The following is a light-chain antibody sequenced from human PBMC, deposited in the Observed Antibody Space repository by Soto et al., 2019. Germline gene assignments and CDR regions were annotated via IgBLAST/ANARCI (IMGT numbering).Light chain of an antibody. J-gene: IGLJ1*01. CDR2: EVN. CDR3: SSYAGSNNFV. Sequence: QSALTQPPSASGSPGQSVTISCAGTSSDIGGYNYVSWYQHHPGRAPKLMIYEVNKRPSGVPDRFSGSKSGNTASLTVSGLQAEDEADYYCSSYAGSNNFVFGTGTK. CDR1: SSDIGGYNY. V-gene: IGLV2-8*01.